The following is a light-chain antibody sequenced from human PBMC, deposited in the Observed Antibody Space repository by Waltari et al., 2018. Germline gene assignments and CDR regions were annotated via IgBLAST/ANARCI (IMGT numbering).Light chain of an antibody. J-gene: IGKJ4*01. CDR3: QQLSSYPLT. CDR2: AAS. CDR1: QGIGSY. Sequence: DIQLTQSPSFLSASVGDRVTITCRASQGIGSYLAWYQHTLGKAPKLLIYAASTLQSGVPSRFSGSGSGTEFTLTISSLQPEDFATYFCQQLSSYPLTFGGGTKIEIK. V-gene: IGKV1-9*01.